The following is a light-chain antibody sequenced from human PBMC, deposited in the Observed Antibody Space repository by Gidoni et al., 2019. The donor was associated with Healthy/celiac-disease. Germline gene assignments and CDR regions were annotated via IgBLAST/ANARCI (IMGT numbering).Light chain of an antibody. CDR1: QSNSSY. CDR2: AAS. Sequence: DIQMTQSPASLSASKGDRVTITCRASQSNSSYLNWYQHKPGKAPKLLIYAASSLQSGVPSRFSGSECVTDFTLTISSLQPGDFATCSCQQSYITLTFGGGTKVEIK. J-gene: IGKJ4*01. CDR3: QQSYITLT. V-gene: IGKV1-39*01.